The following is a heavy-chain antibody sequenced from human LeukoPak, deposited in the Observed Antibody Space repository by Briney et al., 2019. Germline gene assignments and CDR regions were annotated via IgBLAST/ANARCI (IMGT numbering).Heavy chain of an antibody. Sequence: GESLKISCKGSGYSFTSYWIGWVRQMPGKGLEWMGIIYPGDSDTRYSPSFQGQVTISADKSISTAYLQWSSLKASDTAMYCCARRNSKAVYGMDVWGQGTTVTVSS. CDR3: ARRNSKAVYGMDV. CDR1: GYSFTSYW. V-gene: IGHV5-51*01. D-gene: IGHD6-13*01. CDR2: IYPGDSDT. J-gene: IGHJ6*02.